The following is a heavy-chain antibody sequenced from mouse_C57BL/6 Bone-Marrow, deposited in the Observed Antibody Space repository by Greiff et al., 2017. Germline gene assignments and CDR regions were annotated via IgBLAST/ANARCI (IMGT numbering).Heavy chain of an antibody. Sequence: DVKLVESEGGLVQPGSSMKLSCTASGFTFSDYYMAWVRQVPEKGLEWVANINYDGSSTYYLDSLKSRFIISRDNAKNILYLQMSSLKSEVTATYYCARYDYGLDYWGQGTTLTVSS. CDR3: ARYDYGLDY. J-gene: IGHJ2*01. D-gene: IGHD2-4*01. CDR1: GFTFSDYY. CDR2: INYDGSST. V-gene: IGHV5-16*01.